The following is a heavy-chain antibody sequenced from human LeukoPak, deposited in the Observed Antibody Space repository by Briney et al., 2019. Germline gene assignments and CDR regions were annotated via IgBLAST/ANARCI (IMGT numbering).Heavy chain of an antibody. CDR2: IYTSGST. CDR3: ASQEGPPTAYCGGDCYRDY. Sequence: PSETLSLTCTVSGGSISSYYWSWIRQPAGKGLEWIGRIYTSGSTNYNPSLKSRVTMSVDRSKNQFSLKLSSVTAADTAVYYCASQEGPPTAYCGGDCYRDYWGQGTLGTVSS. J-gene: IGHJ4*02. CDR1: GGSISSYY. D-gene: IGHD2-21*01. V-gene: IGHV4-4*07.